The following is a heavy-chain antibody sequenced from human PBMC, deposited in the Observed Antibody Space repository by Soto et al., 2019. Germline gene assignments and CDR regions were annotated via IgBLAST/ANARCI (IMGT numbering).Heavy chain of an antibody. D-gene: IGHD3-10*01. CDR3: AREGHRFAFDI. V-gene: IGHV3-7*01. J-gene: IGHJ3*02. CDR2: IKQDGSEK. Sequence: MRLSWAAAGVTFSSFGMSWVRQAPGKGLEWVANIKQDGSEKYYVDSVKGRFTISRDNAKNSLYLQMNSLRAEDTAVYYCAREGHRFAFDIWGQGTMVTVSS. CDR1: GVTFSSFG.